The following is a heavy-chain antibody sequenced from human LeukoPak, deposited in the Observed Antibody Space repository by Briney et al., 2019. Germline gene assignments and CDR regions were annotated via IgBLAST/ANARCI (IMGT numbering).Heavy chain of an antibody. V-gene: IGHV4-30-4*08. J-gene: IGHJ3*02. Sequence: SQTLSLTCTVSGGSIRSGDYYWSWIRQPPGKGPEWIGYIYYSENTYYNPSLKSRVTISVDTSKKQFSLKLYSMTAADTAVYYCARATITMAIGVPADAFDIWGQGTMVTVSS. CDR1: GGSIRSGDYY. CDR2: IYYSENT. D-gene: IGHD5-24*01. CDR3: ARATITMAIGVPADAFDI.